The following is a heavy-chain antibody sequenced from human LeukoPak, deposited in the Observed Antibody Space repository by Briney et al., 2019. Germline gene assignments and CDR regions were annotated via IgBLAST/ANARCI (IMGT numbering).Heavy chain of an antibody. CDR2: ISSSSSTI. D-gene: IGHD3-22*01. CDR3: ARDGSTHYYDSSGGMDV. CDR1: GFTFSSYR. J-gene: IGHJ6*02. Sequence: GGSLRLSCAASGFTFSSYRMNWVRQAPGKGLEWVSYISSSSSTIYYADSVKGRFTISRDNAKNSLYLQMNSLRAEDTAVYYCARDGSTHYYDSSGGMDVWGQGTTVTVSS. V-gene: IGHV3-48*01.